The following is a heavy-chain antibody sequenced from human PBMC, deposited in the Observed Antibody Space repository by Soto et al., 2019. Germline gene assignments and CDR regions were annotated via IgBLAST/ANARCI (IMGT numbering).Heavy chain of an antibody. CDR1: GYSISSGYH. D-gene: IGHD4-17*01. CDR2: VHHSGST. V-gene: IGHV4-38-2*02. J-gene: IGHJ6*02. Sequence: SETLSLTCAVSGYSISSGYHWGWIRQPPGKGLEWLGSVHHSGSTYYNPSLKSRLTISVDKSKNQFSLNLTSVTAADTAVYYCARDSRGAKVTTNYYGMDVWCQGPTVT. CDR3: ARDSRGAKVTTNYYGMDV.